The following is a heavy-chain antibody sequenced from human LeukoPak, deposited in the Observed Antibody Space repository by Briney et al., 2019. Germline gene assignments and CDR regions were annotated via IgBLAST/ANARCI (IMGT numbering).Heavy chain of an antibody. Sequence: ASETLSLTCTVSGGSISSGGYYWSWIRQHPGKGLEWIGYIYYSGSTYYNPSLKSRVTISVDTSKNQFSLKLSSVTAADTAVYYCARGAGIHYYDSSGYYHDYWGQGTLVTVSS. CDR3: ARGAGIHYYDSSGYYHDY. D-gene: IGHD3-22*01. CDR2: IYYSGST. V-gene: IGHV4-31*03. J-gene: IGHJ4*02. CDR1: GGSISSGGYY.